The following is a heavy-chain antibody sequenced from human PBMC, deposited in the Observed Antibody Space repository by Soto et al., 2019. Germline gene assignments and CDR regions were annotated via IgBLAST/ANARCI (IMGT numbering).Heavy chain of an antibody. J-gene: IGHJ6*03. CDR2: IWYDGSNK. D-gene: IGHD2-2*01. CDR3: ARVPAAINDYYYMDV. CDR1: GFTFSSYG. Sequence: GGSLRLSCAASGFTFSSYGMHWVRQAPGKGLEWVAVIWYDGSNKYYADSVKGRFTISRDNSKNTLYLQMNSLRAEDTAVYYCARVPAAINDYYYMDVWGKGTTVTVSS. V-gene: IGHV3-33*01.